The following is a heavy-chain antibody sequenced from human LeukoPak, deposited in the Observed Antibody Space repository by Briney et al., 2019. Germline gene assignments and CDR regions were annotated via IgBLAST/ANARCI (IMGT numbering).Heavy chain of an antibody. D-gene: IGHD2-2*01. CDR2: ISSSSSYI. Sequence: GGSLRLSCAASGFTFSSYSMNWVRQAPGKGLEWVSSISSSSSYIYYADSVKGRFTISRDNAKNSLYLQMNSLRAEDTAVYYCARAAPLRDIVVVPAAMEYFQHWGQGTLVTVSS. V-gene: IGHV3-21*01. J-gene: IGHJ1*01. CDR1: GFTFSSYS. CDR3: ARAAPLRDIVVVPAAMEYFQH.